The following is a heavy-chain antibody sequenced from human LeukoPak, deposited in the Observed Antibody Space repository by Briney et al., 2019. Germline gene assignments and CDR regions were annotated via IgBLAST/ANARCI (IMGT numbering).Heavy chain of an antibody. V-gene: IGHV1-69*01. J-gene: IGHJ6*04. Sequence: SVKVSCKASGGTFSSYAISWVRQAPGQGLEWMGGIIRIFGTANYAQKFQGRVTITADESTSTAYMELSSLRSEDTAVYYCASLTGTTRGGYYYYYGMDVWGKGTTVTVSS. CDR2: IIRIFGTA. D-gene: IGHD1-20*01. CDR3: ASLTGTTRGGYYYYYGMDV. CDR1: GGTFSSYA.